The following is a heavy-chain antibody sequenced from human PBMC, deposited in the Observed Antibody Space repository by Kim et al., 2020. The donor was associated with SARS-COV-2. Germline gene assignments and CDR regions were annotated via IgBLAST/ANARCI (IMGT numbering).Heavy chain of an antibody. Sequence: ASVKVSCKASGYTFTSYGISWVRQAPGQGLEWMGWISAYNGNTNYAQKLQDRVTMTTDTSTSTAYMELRSLRSDDTAVYYCARDAFYCSGGSCYFLRVAEYFQHWGQGTLVTVSS. CDR1: GYTFTSYG. D-gene: IGHD2-15*01. J-gene: IGHJ1*01. CDR2: ISAYNGNT. V-gene: IGHV1-18*01. CDR3: ARDAFYCSGGSCYFLRVAEYFQH.